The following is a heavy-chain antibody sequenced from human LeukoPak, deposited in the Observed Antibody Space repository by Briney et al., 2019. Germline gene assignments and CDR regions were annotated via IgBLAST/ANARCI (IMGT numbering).Heavy chain of an antibody. V-gene: IGHV4-39*01. Sequence: SETLSLTCTVSGGSISSYYWSWIRQPPGKGLEWIGSIFYPGSTYYKPSLKSRVTISVDTSKNQFSLKLSSVTAADTAVYYCARNIDDWGQGTLVTVSS. CDR3: ARNIDD. CDR1: GGSISSYY. CDR2: IFYPGST. D-gene: IGHD1/OR15-1a*01. J-gene: IGHJ4*02.